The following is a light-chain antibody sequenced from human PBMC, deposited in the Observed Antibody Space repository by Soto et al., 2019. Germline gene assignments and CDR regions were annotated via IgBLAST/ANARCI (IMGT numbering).Light chain of an antibody. V-gene: IGLV1-44*01. J-gene: IGLJ1*01. CDR2: SNN. CDR1: SSNIGRNI. Sequence: QSALTQPPSASGTPGQRVTISCSGSSSNIGRNIVNWYQQFPGTAPKLLIYSNNQRPSGVPDRFSASKSATSASLAISGLQSEDEADYYCAAWGDSLSSYYVFGTGTKLTVL. CDR3: AAWGDSLSSYYV.